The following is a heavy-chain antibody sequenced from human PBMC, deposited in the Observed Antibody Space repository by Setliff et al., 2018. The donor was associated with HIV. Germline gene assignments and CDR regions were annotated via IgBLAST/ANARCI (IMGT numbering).Heavy chain of an antibody. Sequence: PGGSLRLSCAASGFAFSTFDMNWVRRSPEKGLEWVSAVSPGGDTTYYPDSVKGRFTVSRDDSRNMLFLQMNNLGVEDTAVYYCARDSDDSGFWDAFNIWGQGTMVTVSS. CDR3: ARDSDDSGFWDAFNI. J-gene: IGHJ3*02. CDR1: GFAFSTFD. CDR2: VSPGGDTT. D-gene: IGHD3-22*01. V-gene: IGHV3-23*01.